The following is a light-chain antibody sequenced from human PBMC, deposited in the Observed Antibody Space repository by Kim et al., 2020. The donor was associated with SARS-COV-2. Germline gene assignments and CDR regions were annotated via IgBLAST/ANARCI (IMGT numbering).Light chain of an antibody. V-gene: IGLV7-46*01. CDR3: LDSDGDARV. J-gene: IGLJ3*02. CDR2: DIQ. Sequence: QAVVTQEPSLTVSPGGTVTLTCGSSTETDTSVHFPYWFQQKPGQAPRALIYDIQNKHSWTPARFSGSLLGDKAALTLSGAQPEDEAEYSCLDSDGDARVFGGGTKMTVL. CDR1: TETDTSVHF.